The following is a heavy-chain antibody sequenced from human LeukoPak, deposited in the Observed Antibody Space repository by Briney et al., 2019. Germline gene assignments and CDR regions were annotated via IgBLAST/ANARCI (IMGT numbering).Heavy chain of an antibody. CDR2: MYYRGST. J-gene: IGHJ5*02. D-gene: IGHD1-7*01. CDR1: GVSISTHFYY. Sequence: PSETLSLTCTVSGVSISTHFYYWGWIRQTPGKALEWIGNMYYRGSTYYNPSLNSRVSMSLDTSKNQFSLRLSSVTAADTAVYYCARDSGTTGEVKFDPWDQGTLVTVSS. CDR3: ARDSGTTGEVKFDP. V-gene: IGHV4-39*07.